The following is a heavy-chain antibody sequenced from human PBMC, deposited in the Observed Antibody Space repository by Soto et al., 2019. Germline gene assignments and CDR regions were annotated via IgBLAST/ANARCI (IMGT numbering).Heavy chain of an antibody. CDR2: IGSSGSNT. D-gene: IGHD3-9*01. J-gene: IGHJ6*02. CDR3: ARVVRYFDTPYGMDV. Sequence: EVQLLESGEGLVQPGGSLKLSCAASGFTFSNYAMSWVRQAPGKGLEWVSGIGSSGSNTYYADSVKGRFTISRDNSKNALFLQMNSRRAEDTAEYYWARVVRYFDTPYGMDVWGQGPTVTVSS. CDR1: GFTFSNYA. V-gene: IGHV3-23*01.